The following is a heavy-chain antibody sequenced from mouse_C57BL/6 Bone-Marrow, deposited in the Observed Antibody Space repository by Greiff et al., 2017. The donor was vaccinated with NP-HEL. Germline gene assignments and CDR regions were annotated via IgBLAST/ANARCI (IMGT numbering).Heavy chain of an antibody. CDR3: TRGSSGWDY. V-gene: IGHV5-9-1*02. CDR2: ISSGGDYI. CDR1: GFTFSSYA. D-gene: IGHD3-2*02. Sequence: EVQLKESGEGLVKPGGSLKLSCAASGFTFSSYAMSWVRQTPEKRLEWVAYISSGGDYIYYADTVKGRFTISRDNARNTLYLQMSSLKAEDTAMYYCTRGSSGWDYWGQGTTLTVSS. J-gene: IGHJ2*01.